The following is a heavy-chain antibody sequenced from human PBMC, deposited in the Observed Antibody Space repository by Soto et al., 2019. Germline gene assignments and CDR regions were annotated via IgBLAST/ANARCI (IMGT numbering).Heavy chain of an antibody. J-gene: IGHJ4*02. D-gene: IGHD3-22*01. V-gene: IGHV1-18*01. CDR3: ARDARYYYDSSGYDY. CDR1: GYTFTSYG. Sequence: ASVKVSCKASGYTFTSYGIGWVRQAPGQGLEWMGWISAYNGNTNYAQKLQGRVTMTTDTSTSTAYMELRSLRSDDTAVYYCARDARYYYDSSGYDYWGQGTLVTVSS. CDR2: ISAYNGNT.